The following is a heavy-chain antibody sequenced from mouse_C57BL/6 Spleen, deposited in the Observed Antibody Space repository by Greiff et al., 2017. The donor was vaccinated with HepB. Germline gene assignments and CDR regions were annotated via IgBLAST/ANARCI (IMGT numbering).Heavy chain of an antibody. CDR2: IYPGDGDT. V-gene: IGHV1-80*01. D-gene: IGHD3-2*02. CDR3: ARDSSGYLYYFDY. Sequence: VQLQQSGAELVKPGASVKISCKASGYAFSSYWMNWVKQRPGKGLEWIGQIYPGDGDTNYNGKFKGKATLTADKSSSTAYMQLSSLTSEDSAVYFGARDSSGYLYYFDYWGQGTTLTVSS. CDR1: GYAFSSYW. J-gene: IGHJ2*01.